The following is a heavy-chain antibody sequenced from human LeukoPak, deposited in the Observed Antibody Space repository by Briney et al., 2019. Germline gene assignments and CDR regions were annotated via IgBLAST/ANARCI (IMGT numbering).Heavy chain of an antibody. J-gene: IGHJ4*02. V-gene: IGHV4-39*07. D-gene: IGHD3-10*01. CDR3: ARGQRSRGKYGSANDY. CDR2: IYYSGST. CDR1: GGSISSSSYY. Sequence: SETLSLTCTVSGGSISSSSYYWGWIRQPPGKGLEWIGSIYYSGSTYYNPSLKSRVTISVDTSKNQFSLKLSSVTAADTAVYYCARGQRSRGKYGSANDYWGQGTLVTVSS.